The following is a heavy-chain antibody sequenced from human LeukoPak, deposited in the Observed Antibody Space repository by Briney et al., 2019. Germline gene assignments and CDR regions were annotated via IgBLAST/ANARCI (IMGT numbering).Heavy chain of an antibody. V-gene: IGHV3-15*01. Sequence: PGGSLRISCAASGFTFSIHGMSWVRQAPGKGLEWVGRIKSKTDGGTTDYAAPVKGRFTISRDDSKNTLYLQMNSLKTEDTAVYFCTTATYYYDGSYYYLVIDYWGQGSLVTVSS. D-gene: IGHD3-22*01. J-gene: IGHJ4*02. CDR1: GFTFSIHG. CDR3: TTATYYYDGSYYYLVIDY. CDR2: IKSKTDGGTT.